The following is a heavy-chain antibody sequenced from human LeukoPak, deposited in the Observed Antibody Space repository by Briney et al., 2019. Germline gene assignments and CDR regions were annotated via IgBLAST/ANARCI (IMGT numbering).Heavy chain of an antibody. J-gene: IGHJ4*02. Sequence: SETLSLTCTVAGGSISSYYWSWIRQRPGKGLEWVGYIYYSGSTNYNPSLKSRVTISADTSKNQFSLKLSSMTAADTAVYYCAIVEMATITVHYWGQGTLVTVSS. CDR3: AIVEMATITVHY. CDR1: GGSISSYY. D-gene: IGHD5-24*01. V-gene: IGHV4-59*08. CDR2: IYYSGST.